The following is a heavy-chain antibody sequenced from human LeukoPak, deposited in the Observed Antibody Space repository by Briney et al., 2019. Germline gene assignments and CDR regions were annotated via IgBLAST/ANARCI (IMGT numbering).Heavy chain of an antibody. V-gene: IGHV4-59*08. J-gene: IGHJ4*02. CDR2: INYSGST. Sequence: PAETLSLTCTVSGGSMSSYYWSWIRQPPGKGLEWIGYINYSGSTNYNPSLKSRVTISVDTSKNQFSLKLSSVTAADTAVYYCARVLAAAGALWGQGTLVTVSS. CDR1: GGSMSSYY. D-gene: IGHD6-13*01. CDR3: ARVLAAAGAL.